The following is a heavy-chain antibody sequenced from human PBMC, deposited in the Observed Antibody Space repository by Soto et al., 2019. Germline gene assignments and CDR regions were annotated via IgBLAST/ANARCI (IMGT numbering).Heavy chain of an antibody. D-gene: IGHD2-15*01. CDR2: FVPLFGTA. CDR3: ATGGYGLALDP. V-gene: IGHV1-69*01. Sequence: QVQLVQSGAEVKKPGSSVRVSCKASGGTFSSFPFTWGRQAPGQGLEWMGGFVPLFGTATHAQKFQGRVTITADESTSTACMELSSLRSEDTAIYYCATGGYGLALDPWGQGTLVTVSS. CDR1: GGTFSSFP. J-gene: IGHJ5*02.